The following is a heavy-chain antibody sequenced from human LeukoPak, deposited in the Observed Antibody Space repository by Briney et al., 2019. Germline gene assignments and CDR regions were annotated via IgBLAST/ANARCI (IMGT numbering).Heavy chain of an antibody. J-gene: IGHJ4*02. CDR1: GFNVSSNY. Sequence: GGSLRLSCAASGFNVSSNYIHWVRQAPGKGLEWISVSYTGGSAYYAESVKGRFTISRDNFKNAFYLQMKSLSAGDTAVYYCAKDRRHCDSTFCSGHLLDSWGQGTLVSVSS. D-gene: IGHD3-10*02. CDR2: SYTGGSA. V-gene: IGHV3-53*01. CDR3: AKDRRHCDSTFCSGHLLDS.